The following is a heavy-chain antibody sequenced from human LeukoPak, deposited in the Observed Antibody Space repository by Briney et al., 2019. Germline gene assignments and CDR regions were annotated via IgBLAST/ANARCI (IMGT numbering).Heavy chain of an antibody. D-gene: IGHD1-26*01. J-gene: IGHJ4*02. CDR3: AKDPRRGVGFVGATFDY. CDR1: GFSVSSNY. V-gene: IGHV3-30*02. CDR2: IRYDGSNK. Sequence: GGSLRLSCAASGFSVSSNYMNWVRQAPGKGLEWVAFIRYDGSNKYYADSVKGRFTISRDNSKNTLYLQMNSLRAEDTAVYYCAKDPRRGVGFVGATFDYWGQGTLVSVSS.